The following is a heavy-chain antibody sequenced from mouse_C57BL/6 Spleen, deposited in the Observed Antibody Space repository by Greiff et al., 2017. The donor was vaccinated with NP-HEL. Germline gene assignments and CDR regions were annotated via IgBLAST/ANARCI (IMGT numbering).Heavy chain of an antibody. Sequence: EVQLVESGGGLVQPGGSLKLSCAASGFTFSDYYMYWVRQTPEKRLEWVAYISNGGGSTYYPDTVKGRFTISRDNAKNTLYLQRSRLKSEDTAMYYCARADYYGSSYPNWYFDVWGTGTTVTVSS. D-gene: IGHD1-1*01. CDR3: ARADYYGSSYPNWYFDV. CDR1: GFTFSDYY. CDR2: ISNGGGST. J-gene: IGHJ1*03. V-gene: IGHV5-12*01.